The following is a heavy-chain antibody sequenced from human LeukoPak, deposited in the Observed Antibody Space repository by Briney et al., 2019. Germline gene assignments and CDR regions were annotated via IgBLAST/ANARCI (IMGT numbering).Heavy chain of an antibody. CDR1: AGSITNYY. CDR3: ARARGYGGTPRAFDF. J-gene: IGHJ4*02. Sequence: SETLSLTRTVSAGSITNYYWSWIRQPPGKGLEWIGHISYSGNTNYNPALKSRVTISVDTSKNQFSLNLNSVTAADTAVYYCARARGYGGTPRAFDFWGQGTLVTVSS. D-gene: IGHD4-23*01. V-gene: IGHV4-59*01. CDR2: ISYSGNT.